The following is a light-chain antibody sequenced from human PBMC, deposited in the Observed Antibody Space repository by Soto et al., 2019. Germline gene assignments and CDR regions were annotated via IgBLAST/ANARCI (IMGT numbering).Light chain of an antibody. V-gene: IGLV2-14*01. CDR1: SSDDGGYEY. J-gene: IGLJ3*02. CDR3: TSYTSSNIPV. Sequence: QSALTQPASVSGSPGQSIIISCTGTSSDDGGYEYVSWYQQYPGKAPKLIIFEVSNRPSGISNRFSGSKSGNTASLTISGLRAEDEADYYCTSYTSSNIPVFGGGTKLTVL. CDR2: EVS.